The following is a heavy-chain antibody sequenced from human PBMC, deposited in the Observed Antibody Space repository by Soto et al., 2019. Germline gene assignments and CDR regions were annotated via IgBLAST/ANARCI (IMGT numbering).Heavy chain of an antibody. CDR2: IKQDGSEK. J-gene: IGHJ3*02. D-gene: IGHD3-3*01. CDR3: ARDGASGHAFDI. Sequence: EVQLVESGGGLVQPGGSLRLSCAASGFTFSSYWMSWVRQAPGKGLEWVANIKQDGSEKYYVDSVKGQFTISRDNAKKSLYLQMNSLRAEDTAVYYCARDGASGHAFDIWGKGTMVTVSS. CDR1: GFTFSSYW. V-gene: IGHV3-7*01.